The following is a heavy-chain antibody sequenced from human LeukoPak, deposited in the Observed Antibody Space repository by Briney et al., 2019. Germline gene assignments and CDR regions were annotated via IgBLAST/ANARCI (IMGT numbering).Heavy chain of an antibody. CDR2: ISYDGSNK. D-gene: IGHD3-16*01. V-gene: IGHV3-30*04. Sequence: RSGGSLRLSCAASGFTFSSYAMLWVRQAPGKGLEWVAVISYDGSNKYYADSVKGRFTISRDNSKNSLYLQMNSLRAEDTAVYYCARDWALDYWGQGTLVTVSS. CDR1: GFTFSSYA. CDR3: ARDWALDY. J-gene: IGHJ4*02.